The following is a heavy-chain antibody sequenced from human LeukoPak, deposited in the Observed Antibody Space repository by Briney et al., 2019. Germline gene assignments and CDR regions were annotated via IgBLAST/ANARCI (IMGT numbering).Heavy chain of an antibody. CDR1: GFTFSSYS. J-gene: IGHJ3*02. Sequence: GGSLRLSCAASGFTFSSYSMNWVRQAPGKGLEWVSSISSSSSYIYYADSVKGRFTISRDNAKNSLYLQMNSLRAEDTAVYYCARVGRPTVAGSTRDAFDIWGQGTMVTVSS. D-gene: IGHD4-23*01. CDR2: ISSSSSYI. CDR3: ARVGRPTVAGSTRDAFDI. V-gene: IGHV3-21*01.